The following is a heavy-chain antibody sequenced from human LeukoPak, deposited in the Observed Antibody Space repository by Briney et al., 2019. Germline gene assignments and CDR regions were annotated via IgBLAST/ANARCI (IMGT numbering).Heavy chain of an antibody. CDR2: IYSGGSI. D-gene: IGHD3-10*01. CDR3: AREPPMGRYYYGMDV. V-gene: IGHV3-66*01. J-gene: IGHJ6*02. Sequence: GGSLRLSCAASGVSVSNYYMHWVRQAPGKGLEWVSVIYSGGSIYYADSVKGRFIISRDNSENTLDLQLNSLRAEDTAVYYCAREPPMGRYYYGMDVWGQGTTVTVSS. CDR1: GVSVSNYY.